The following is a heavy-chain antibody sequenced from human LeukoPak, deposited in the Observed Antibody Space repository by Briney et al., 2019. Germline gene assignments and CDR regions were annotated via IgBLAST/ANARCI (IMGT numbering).Heavy chain of an antibody. D-gene: IGHD3-22*01. J-gene: IGHJ3*02. CDR3: ARTRTHYYDSSGLPDAFDI. CDR2: ISVYNGNT. CDR1: GYTFTSYG. Sequence: ASVKVSCKASGYTFTSYGITWVRQAPGQGLEWMRWISVYNGNTNYAQKFQGRVTMTRDTSISTAYMELSRLRSDDTAVYYCARTRTHYYDSSGLPDAFDIWGQGTMVTVSS. V-gene: IGHV1-18*01.